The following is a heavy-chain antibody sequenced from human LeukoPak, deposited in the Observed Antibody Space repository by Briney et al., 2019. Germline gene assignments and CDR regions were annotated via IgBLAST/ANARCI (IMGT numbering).Heavy chain of an antibody. J-gene: IGHJ4*02. CDR1: GFTFSSYA. V-gene: IGHV3-30*04. Sequence: GSLRLSCAASGFTFSSYAMHWVRQAPGKGLEWVAVISYDGSNKYYADSVKGRFTISRDNSKNTLYLQMNSLRAEDTAVYYCAKLGYQGPVLDWGQGTLVTVSS. D-gene: IGHD2-2*01. CDR3: AKLGYQGPVLD. CDR2: ISYDGSNK.